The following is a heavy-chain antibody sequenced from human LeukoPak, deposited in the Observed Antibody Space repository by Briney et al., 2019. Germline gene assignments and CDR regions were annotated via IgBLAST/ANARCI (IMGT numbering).Heavy chain of an antibody. Sequence: GGSLRLSCAASGNYWMHWVRQAPGKGLVWVSHINSDGSWTSYADSVKGRFTISRDNSKNTVYLQMNSLTVGDTAVYYCARETDAFDIWGQGTMVTVSS. V-gene: IGHV3-74*01. CDR1: GNYW. CDR2: INSDGSWT. J-gene: IGHJ3*02. CDR3: ARETDAFDI.